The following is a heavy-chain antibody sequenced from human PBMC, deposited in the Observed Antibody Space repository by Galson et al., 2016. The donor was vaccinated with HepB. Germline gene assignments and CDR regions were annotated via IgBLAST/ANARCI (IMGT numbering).Heavy chain of an antibody. V-gene: IGHV3-33*06. D-gene: IGHD6-19*01. CDR2: IWYGGSNK. CDR1: RFTFSTYG. CDR3: AKDPSSGWYKYYHGMDV. J-gene: IGHJ6*02. Sequence: SLRLSCAASRFTFSTYGMHWVRQAPGKGLEWVAVIWYGGSNKYYADSVKGRFTISRDNSKNTLYLQMNSVRAEDTAVYYCAKDPSSGWYKYYHGMDVWGQGTTVAVSS.